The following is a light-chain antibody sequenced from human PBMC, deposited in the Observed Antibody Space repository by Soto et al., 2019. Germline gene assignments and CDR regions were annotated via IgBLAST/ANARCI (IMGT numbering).Light chain of an antibody. CDR3: KQTYSTPWK. CDR2: DAS. Sequence: DVQMTQSPSTLSASVVDRVTITFLASQSITRWLAWYQQKPGEAPKLLIYDASSLQSGVPSRFSGSASGTDFTLTISSLQPEDFATYHCKQTYSTPWKFGQGTKVDIK. V-gene: IGKV1-5*01. J-gene: IGKJ1*01. CDR1: QSITRW.